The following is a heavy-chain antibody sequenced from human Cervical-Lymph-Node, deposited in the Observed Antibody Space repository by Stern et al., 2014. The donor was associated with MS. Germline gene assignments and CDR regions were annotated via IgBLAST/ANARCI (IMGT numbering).Heavy chain of an antibody. Sequence: QVQLQESGPGLVKPSQTLSLTCTLSGGSVSSGSSYWSWIRQPAGQGLEWIGRIHPSGNAFYTPSLKRRVTISLETSKNQISLKLNSVTAADTAVYYCASGYRFFESWGQGTLVTVSS. J-gene: IGHJ4*02. V-gene: IGHV4-61*02. CDR2: IHPSGNA. D-gene: IGHD5-18*01. CDR3: ASGYRFFES. CDR1: GGSVSSGSSY.